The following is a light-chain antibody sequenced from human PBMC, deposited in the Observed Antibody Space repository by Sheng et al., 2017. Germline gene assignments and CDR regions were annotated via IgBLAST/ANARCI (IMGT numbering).Light chain of an antibody. CDR2: EVT. Sequence: QSALTQPPSASGSLGQSVTISCTGTNFDIGLYDYVSWFQQHPGKAPRLIISEVTYRPSGVPGRFSGSKSGTSASLAISGLQAGDEAEYYCQSYDSSLSGSYVVFGGGTKLTVL. CDR1: NFDIGLYDY. J-gene: IGLJ2*01. V-gene: IGLV2-8*01. CDR3: QSYDSSLSGSYVV.